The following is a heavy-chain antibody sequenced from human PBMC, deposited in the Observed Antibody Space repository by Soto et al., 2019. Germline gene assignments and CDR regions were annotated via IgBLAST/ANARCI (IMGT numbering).Heavy chain of an antibody. CDR1: GGSISSGDYY. Sequence: PSDTLSLTCTVSGGSISSGDYYWSWIRQPPGKGLEWIGYIYYSGSTYYNPSLKSRVTISVDTSKNQFSLKLSSVTAADTAVYYCARADNTAMVSLDYWGQGTLVTVSS. J-gene: IGHJ4*02. D-gene: IGHD5-18*01. CDR3: ARADNTAMVSLDY. CDR2: IYYSGST. V-gene: IGHV4-30-4*02.